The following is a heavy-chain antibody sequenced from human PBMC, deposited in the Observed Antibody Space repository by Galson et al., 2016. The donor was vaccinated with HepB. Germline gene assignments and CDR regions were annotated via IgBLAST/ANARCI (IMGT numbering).Heavy chain of an antibody. J-gene: IGHJ5*02. V-gene: IGHV1-2*02. CDR1: GYTFTGYY. Sequence: SVKVSCKASGYTFTGYYMHWVRQAPGQGLEWMGWINPNSGGTNYAQKFQGRVTMTRDTSVSTAYMELSRLKSDDTAVYYCARGIIAALRVDPWGQGTLVTVSS. D-gene: IGHD6-6*01. CDR3: ARGIIAALRVDP. CDR2: INPNSGGT.